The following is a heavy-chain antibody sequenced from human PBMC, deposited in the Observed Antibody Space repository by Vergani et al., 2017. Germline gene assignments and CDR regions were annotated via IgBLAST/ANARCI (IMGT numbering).Heavy chain of an antibody. D-gene: IGHD3/OR15-3a*01. J-gene: IGHJ6*04. Sequence: EVQVVESGGGLVQPGGSLKLSCAASGFTFSVSTIHWVRQASGKGLDWVGRIRDKAYNYAPVYAVSVKGRFTISRDDSKKTAYLQMNGLTTEDTAVYYCFYDFWAGYDSGDVWGKGTTVTVSS. CDR2: IRDKAYNYAP. CDR3: FYDFWAGYDSGDV. V-gene: IGHV3-73*01. CDR1: GFTFSVST.